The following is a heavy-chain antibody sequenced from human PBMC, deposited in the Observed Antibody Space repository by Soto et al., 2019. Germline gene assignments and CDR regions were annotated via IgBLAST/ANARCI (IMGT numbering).Heavy chain of an antibody. D-gene: IGHD2-2*01. CDR3: TKPIPASVYYYGMDV. Sequence: EVQLVETGGGLVQPGGSLKLSCAASGFALSGSTMHWVRQASGKGLEWVGRIRSKGNTYATSYAASVQGRFTISRDGSKNTAFLEMNSLKTEDTAVYYCTKPIPASVYYYGMDVWGQGTTVTVSS. CDR2: IRSKGNTYAT. V-gene: IGHV3-73*02. CDR1: GFALSGST. J-gene: IGHJ6*02.